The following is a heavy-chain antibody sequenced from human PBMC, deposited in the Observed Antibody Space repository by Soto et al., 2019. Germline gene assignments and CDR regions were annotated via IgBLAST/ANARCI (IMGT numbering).Heavy chain of an antibody. J-gene: IGHJ4*02. CDR2: ISGSGGST. Sequence: HHGGSLGISSAASGFTFSSYAMSWVRQAPGKGLEWVSAISGSGGSTYYADSVKGRFTISRDNSKNTLYLQMNSLRAEDTAVYYCAKFEYSSSSPFDYWGQGTLVTVSS. V-gene: IGHV3-23*01. CDR3: AKFEYSSSSPFDY. CDR1: GFTFSSYA. D-gene: IGHD6-6*01.